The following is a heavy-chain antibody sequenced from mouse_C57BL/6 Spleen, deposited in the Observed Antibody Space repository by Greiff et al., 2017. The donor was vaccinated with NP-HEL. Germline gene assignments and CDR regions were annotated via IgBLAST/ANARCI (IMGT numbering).Heavy chain of an antibody. J-gene: IGHJ3*01. CDR3: ARNLRGKTWFAY. CDR1: GYTFTSYW. V-gene: IGHV1-59*01. CDR2: IDPSDSYT. Sequence: QVQLKQPGAELVRPGTSVKLSCKASGYTFTSYWMHWVKQRPGQGLEWIGVIDPSDSYTNYNQKFKGKATLTVDTSSSTAYMQLSSLTSEDSAVYYCARNLRGKTWFAYWGQGTLVTVSA. D-gene: IGHD1-1*01.